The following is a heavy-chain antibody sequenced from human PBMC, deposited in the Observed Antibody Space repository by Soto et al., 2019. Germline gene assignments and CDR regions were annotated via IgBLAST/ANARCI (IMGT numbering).Heavy chain of an antibody. Sequence: QINLIESGPTLVKPTQTLTLTCTFSGFSLSTSGAAVGWVRQPPGRALEWLALIYWEGDKRYNASLGNRLTITTDKSMNQVVLTLTNVDPADTATYYCAHRATMTIFGLIIDTGIWFDPWGQVPRFIVSS. CDR3: AHRATMTIFGLIIDTGIWFDP. D-gene: IGHD3-3*01. CDR2: IYWEGDK. CDR1: GFSLSTSGAA. J-gene: IGHJ5*02. V-gene: IGHV2-5*02.